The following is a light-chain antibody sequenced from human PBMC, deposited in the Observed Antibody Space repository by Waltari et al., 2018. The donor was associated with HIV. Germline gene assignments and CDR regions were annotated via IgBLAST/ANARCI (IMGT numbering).Light chain of an antibody. CDR3: AASDDRLNGLV. CDR2: NNS. CDR1: SSNIGSSS. J-gene: IGLJ2*01. V-gene: IGLV1-44*01. Sequence: QSVLTQPPSTSGTPGQRVTICCSGGSSNIGSSSVDWYQQFPGTAPKLFNHNNSQRPSGLPDSFSSSNSGTSASLPNSGLQVEDGANYYCAASDDRLNGLVFGAGTKLIIL.